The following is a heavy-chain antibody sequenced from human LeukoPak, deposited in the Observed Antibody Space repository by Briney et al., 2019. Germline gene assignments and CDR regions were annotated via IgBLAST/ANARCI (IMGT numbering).Heavy chain of an antibody. J-gene: IGHJ4*02. CDR1: GFTFSSYA. Sequence: GGSLRLSCAASGFTFSSYAMHWVRQAPGKGLEWVAVISYDGSNKYYADSVKGRFTISRDNSKNTLYLQMNSLRAEDTAVYYCARAPHYYDSSGYFYWGQGILVTVSS. V-gene: IGHV3-30-3*01. D-gene: IGHD3-22*01. CDR2: ISYDGSNK. CDR3: ARAPHYYDSSGYFY.